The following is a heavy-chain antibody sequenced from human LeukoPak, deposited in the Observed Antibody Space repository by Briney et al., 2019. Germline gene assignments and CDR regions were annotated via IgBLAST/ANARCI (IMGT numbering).Heavy chain of an antibody. J-gene: IGHJ4*02. V-gene: IGHV4-34*01. D-gene: IGHD2-2*01. CDR2: INHSGST. CDR3: ARALTYNCSSTSCYFDY. CDR1: GGSFSGYY. Sequence: KPSETLSLTCAVYGGSFSGYYWSWIRQPPGKGLEWIGGINHSGSTNYNPSLKSRVTISVDTSKNQFSLKLSSVTAADTAVYYCARALTYNCSSTSCYFDYWGQGTLVTVSS.